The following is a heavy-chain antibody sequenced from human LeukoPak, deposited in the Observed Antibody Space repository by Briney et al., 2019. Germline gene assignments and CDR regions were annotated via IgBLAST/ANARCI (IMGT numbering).Heavy chain of an antibody. Sequence: GGSLRLSCAASGFTFSNAWMSWVHQAPGKGLEWVGRIKSKTDGGTTDYTAPVKGRFTISRDDSKNTLYLQMNSLKTEDTAVYCCTTGPFDYYGSASYLANGMDVWGQGTTVTVSS. CDR2: IKSKTDGGTT. D-gene: IGHD3-10*01. V-gene: IGHV3-15*01. J-gene: IGHJ6*02. CDR1: GFTFSNAW. CDR3: TTGPFDYYGSASYLANGMDV.